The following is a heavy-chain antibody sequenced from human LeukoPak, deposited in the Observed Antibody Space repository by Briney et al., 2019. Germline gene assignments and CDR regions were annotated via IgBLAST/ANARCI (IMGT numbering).Heavy chain of an antibody. J-gene: IGHJ4*02. V-gene: IGHV3-66*01. CDR2: IYSGGST. Sequence: PGGSLRLSCAASGFTVSSNYMSWVRQAPGKGLEWVSVIYSGGSTYCADSVKGRFTISRDNSKNTLYLQMNSLRAEDTAVYYCARDRQGGYPDYWGQGTLVTVSS. CDR1: GFTVSSNY. D-gene: IGHD2-2*01. CDR3: ARDRQGGYPDY.